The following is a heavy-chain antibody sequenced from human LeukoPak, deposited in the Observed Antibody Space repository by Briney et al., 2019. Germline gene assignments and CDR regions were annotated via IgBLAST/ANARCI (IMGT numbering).Heavy chain of an antibody. CDR3: ARDDPGYSGYDLRGRGYGMDV. CDR1: GFTFSSYA. J-gene: IGHJ6*02. V-gene: IGHV3-23*01. D-gene: IGHD5-12*01. Sequence: GGSLRLSCAASGFTFSSYAMSWVRQAPGKGLEWVSAISGSGGSTYYADSVKGRFTISRDNSKNTLYLQMNSLRAEDTAVYYCARDDPGYSGYDLRGRGYGMDVWGQGTTVTVSS. CDR2: ISGSGGST.